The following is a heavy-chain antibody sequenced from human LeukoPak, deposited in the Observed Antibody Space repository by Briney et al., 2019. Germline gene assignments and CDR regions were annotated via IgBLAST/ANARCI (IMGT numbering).Heavy chain of an antibody. CDR3: ARALYYDSSGSPVHY. CDR1: GYTFTGYY. CDR2: INPNSGGT. J-gene: IGHJ4*02. Sequence: ASVKVPCKASGYTFTGYYMHWVRQAPGQGLEWMGWINPNSGGTNYAQKFQGRVAMTRATSISTAYMDLSRLRSDDTAVYYCARALYYDSSGSPVHYWGQGTLVTVSS. V-gene: IGHV1-2*02. D-gene: IGHD3-22*01.